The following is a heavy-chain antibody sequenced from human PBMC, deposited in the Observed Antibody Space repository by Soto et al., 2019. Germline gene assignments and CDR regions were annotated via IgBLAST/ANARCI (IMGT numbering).Heavy chain of an antibody. CDR2: INWNGGST. Sequence: GGSLRLSCAASGFTFDDYGMSWVRQAPGKGLEWVSGINWNGGSTGYADSVKGRFTISRDNAKNSLYLQMNSLRAEDTALYYCAKGSGYDLRAWFDPWGQGTLVTVSS. CDR1: GFTFDDYG. D-gene: IGHD5-12*01. CDR3: AKGSGYDLRAWFDP. J-gene: IGHJ5*02. V-gene: IGHV3-20*04.